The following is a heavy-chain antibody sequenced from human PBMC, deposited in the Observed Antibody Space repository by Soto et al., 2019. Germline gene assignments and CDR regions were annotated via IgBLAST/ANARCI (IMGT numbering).Heavy chain of an antibody. CDR1: GFTFSSYA. CDR2: ISGSGGST. CDR3: AKVGYITMVRGAAIDY. V-gene: IGHV3-23*01. D-gene: IGHD3-10*01. Sequence: EVQLLESGGGLVQPGGSLRLSCAASGFTFSSYAMSWVRQAPGKGLEWVSAISGSGGSTYYADSVKGRFTISRDNSKNTLNLQMNSLRAEDTAVYYCAKVGYITMVRGAAIDYWGQGTLVTVSS. J-gene: IGHJ4*02.